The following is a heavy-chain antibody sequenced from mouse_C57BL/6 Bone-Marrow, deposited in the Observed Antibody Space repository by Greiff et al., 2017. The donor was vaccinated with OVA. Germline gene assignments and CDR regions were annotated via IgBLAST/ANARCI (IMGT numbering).Heavy chain of an antibody. V-gene: IGHV1-47*01. J-gene: IGHJ1*03. CDR1: GYTFTTYP. Sequence: VKLQESGAELVKPGASVKMSCKASGYTFTTYPIEWMKQNHGKSLEWIGNFHPYNDDTKYNEKFKGKATLTVEKSSSTVYLELSRLTSDDSAVYYCVYYGNYWYFDVWGTGTTVTVSS. CDR3: VYYGNYWYFDV. CDR2: FHPYNDDT. D-gene: IGHD2-1*01.